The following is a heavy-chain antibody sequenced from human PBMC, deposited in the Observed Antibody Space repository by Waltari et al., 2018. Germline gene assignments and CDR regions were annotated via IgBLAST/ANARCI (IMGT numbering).Heavy chain of an antibody. Sequence: QVQLVQSGAEVKKPGASVKVSCKASGYTFTGYYMHWVRQAPGQGLEWMGGINPNSGGTNYEQKLQGRVTMTRDTSISTAYMELSRLRSDDTAVYYCARDLTTDAFDIWGQGTMVTVSS. CDR1: GYTFTGYY. CDR3: ARDLTTDAFDI. J-gene: IGHJ3*02. D-gene: IGHD4-4*01. V-gene: IGHV1-2*02. CDR2: INPNSGGT.